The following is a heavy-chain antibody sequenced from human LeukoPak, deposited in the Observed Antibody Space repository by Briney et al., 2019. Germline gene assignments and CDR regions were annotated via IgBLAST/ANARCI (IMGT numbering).Heavy chain of an antibody. Sequence: PSETLSLTCAVYGGSFSGYYWSWIRQPPGKGLEWIGEINHSGSTNYNPSLKSRVTISVDTSKNQFSLKLSSVTAADTAVYYCARGPFTMLRGADNWFDPWGQGTLVTVSS. J-gene: IGHJ5*02. CDR2: INHSGST. V-gene: IGHV4-34*01. CDR3: ARGPFTMLRGADNWFDP. CDR1: GGSFSGYY. D-gene: IGHD3-10*01.